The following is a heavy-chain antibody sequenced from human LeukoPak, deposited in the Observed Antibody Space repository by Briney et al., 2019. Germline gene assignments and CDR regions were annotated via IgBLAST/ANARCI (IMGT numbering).Heavy chain of an antibody. J-gene: IGHJ5*02. CDR1: GESLSGYY. V-gene: IGHV4-34*01. CDR2: INHSGSI. D-gene: IGHD3-10*01. Sequence: SETLSLTCAVHGESLSGYYWSRIRQTPGKGLEWIGEINHSGSINYNPSLKSRVTLSVDTSKNQFSLKLSSVTAADTAVYYCARRGYGRITMVRGVIWWFDPWGQGTLVTVSS. CDR3: ARRGYGRITMVRGVIWWFDP.